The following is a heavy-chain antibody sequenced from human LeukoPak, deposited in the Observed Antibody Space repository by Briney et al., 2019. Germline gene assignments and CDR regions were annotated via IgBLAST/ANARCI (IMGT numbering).Heavy chain of an antibody. CDR2: IWYDGSNK. D-gene: IGHD6-19*01. V-gene: IGHV3-33*01. CDR3: ARAPYSSGWYRNYYYYYGMDV. Sequence: GGSLRLSCAASGFTFSSYGMHWVRQAPGKGLEWEAVIWYDGSNKYYADSVKGRFTISRDNSKNTLYLQMNSLRAEDTAVYYCARAPYSSGWYRNYYYYYGMDVWGQGTTVTVSS. CDR1: GFTFSSYG. J-gene: IGHJ6*02.